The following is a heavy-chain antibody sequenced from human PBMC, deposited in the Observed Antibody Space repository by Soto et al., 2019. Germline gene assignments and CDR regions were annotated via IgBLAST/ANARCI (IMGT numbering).Heavy chain of an antibody. D-gene: IGHD2-15*01. J-gene: IGHJ5*01. CDR2: IIPIFGTA. CDR3: ARRRGYCSGGRCYSGNWCDS. V-gene: IGHV1-69*13. Sequence: GASVKVSCKASGGTFSSYAISWVRQAPGQGLEWMGGIIPIFGTANYAQKFQGRVTITADESTSTAYMELSSLRSEATAVYYCARRRGYCSGGRCYSGNWCDSWGQGTLVTVS. CDR1: GGTFSSYA.